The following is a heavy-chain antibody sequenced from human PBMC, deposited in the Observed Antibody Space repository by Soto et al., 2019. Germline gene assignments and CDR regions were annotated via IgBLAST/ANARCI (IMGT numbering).Heavy chain of an antibody. Sequence: RLSWAAAGGTSSSYGVRWVRQAPGKGLEWVAVIWYDGSNKYYADSVKGRFTISRDNSKNTLYLQMNSLRAEDTAVYYCEREGGSGWWSYFAYLGQGTLVTVSS. CDR1: GGTSSSYG. J-gene: IGHJ4*02. D-gene: IGHD6-19*01. CDR2: IWYDGSNK. V-gene: IGHV3-33*01. CDR3: EREGGSGWWSYFAY.